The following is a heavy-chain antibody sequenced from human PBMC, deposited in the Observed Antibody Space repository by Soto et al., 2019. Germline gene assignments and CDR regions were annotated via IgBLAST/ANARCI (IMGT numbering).Heavy chain of an antibody. CDR2: ISYDGSNK. CDR1: GFTFSSYA. Sequence: GGSLRLSCAASGFTFSSYAMHWVRQAPGKGLEWVAVISYDGSNKYYADSVKGRFTISRDNSKNTLYLQMNSLRAEDTAVYYCARESGGLGYCSSTSCSYNGYFDYWGQGTLVTVSS. J-gene: IGHJ4*02. CDR3: ARESGGLGYCSSTSCSYNGYFDY. D-gene: IGHD2-2*01. V-gene: IGHV3-30-3*01.